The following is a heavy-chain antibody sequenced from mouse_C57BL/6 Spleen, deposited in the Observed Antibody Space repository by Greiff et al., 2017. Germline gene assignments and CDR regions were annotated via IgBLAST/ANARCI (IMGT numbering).Heavy chain of an antibody. CDR2: ISNVAYSI. CDR1: GFTFSDYG. CDR3: ARRENAMDY. J-gene: IGHJ4*01. Sequence: EVQVLDSFFFLFHPLFSLKLSCAASGFTFSDYGMAWVRQAPRQGPEWVALISNVAYSIYYAETVTGRFAISRENAKNTLYLEMSSLRSEDTAMYYCARRENAMDYWGQGTSVTVSS. V-gene: IGHV5-15*04.